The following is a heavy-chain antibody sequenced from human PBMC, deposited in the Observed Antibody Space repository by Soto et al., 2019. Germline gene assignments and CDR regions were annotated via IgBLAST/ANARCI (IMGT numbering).Heavy chain of an antibody. CDR3: AREWSAAGHFYGMDV. J-gene: IGHJ6*02. V-gene: IGHV1-8*01. CDR1: GYTFTSYD. Sequence: SVKVSCKTSGYTFTSYDINWVRQAPGQGLEWVGWMNTNSDDTRSAQKFRGRLTLTRDKSMRAVYMKLSNLRPDDSAVYYCAREWSAAGHFYGMDVWGQGTTVTVSS. D-gene: IGHD6-13*01. CDR2: MNTNSDDT.